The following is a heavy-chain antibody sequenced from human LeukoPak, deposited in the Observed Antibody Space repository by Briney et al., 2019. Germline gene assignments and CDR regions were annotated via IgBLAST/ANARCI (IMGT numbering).Heavy chain of an antibody. CDR3: ARESSGYPYYFDF. CDR2: IYSSGST. CDR1: GGSISSGSNS. D-gene: IGHD3-22*01. V-gene: IGHV4-61*02. Sequence: SQTLSLTCTVSGGSISSGSNSWNWIRQPAGKDPEWIGRIYSSGSTSYNPSLKSRVTISVDTSKEQFSLTLSSVTAADTAVYYCARESSGYPYYFDFWGQGTLVTLSS. J-gene: IGHJ4*02.